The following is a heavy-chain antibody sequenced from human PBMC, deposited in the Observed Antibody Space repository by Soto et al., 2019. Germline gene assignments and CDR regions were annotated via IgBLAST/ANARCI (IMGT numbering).Heavy chain of an antibody. CDR1: GFTLSGYA. V-gene: IGHV3-64*01. J-gene: IGHJ6*03. CDR2: ISSDAVGT. Sequence: EVQLAESGGGLAQPGGSLRLSCAGSGFTLSGYAMDWVRQAPGKGLEYVSGISSDAVGTYYANSVQGRFTISRDNSKNTVYLQMGSLRPEDMAVYYCARRARPDFYYMDVWGKGTTVTVSS. CDR3: ARRARPDFYYMDV. D-gene: IGHD6-6*01.